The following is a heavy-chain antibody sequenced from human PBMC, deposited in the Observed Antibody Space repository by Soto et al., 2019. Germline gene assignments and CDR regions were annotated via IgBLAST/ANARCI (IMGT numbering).Heavy chain of an antibody. J-gene: IGHJ6*03. CDR2: MNPNSGNT. D-gene: IGHD3-10*01. CDR1: GYTFTSYD. V-gene: IGHV1-8*01. Sequence: QVQLVQSGAEVKKPGASVKVSCKASGYTFTSYDINWVRQATGQGLEWMGWMNPNSGNTGYAQKFQGRVTMTRNTSIRTTYMELSSLRSEDTAVYYCAGGRRGFSGGSVSDYNVNPSGDDYYYYMDVWGKGTTVTVSS. CDR3: AGGRRGFSGGSVSDYNVNPSGDDYYYYMDV.